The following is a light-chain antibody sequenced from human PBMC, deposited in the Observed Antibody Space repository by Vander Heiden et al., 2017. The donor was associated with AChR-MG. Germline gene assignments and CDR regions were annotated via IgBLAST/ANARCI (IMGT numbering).Light chain of an antibody. CDR1: QSVSSSY. Sequence: EIVLTQSPGPLSLSPGERATLSCRASQSVSSSYLAWYQQKPGQAPRLLIYGASSRATGIPDRFSGSGSGTDFTLTISRREPEDFAVYYCQQECSSPLTFGGGTKVEI. V-gene: IGKV3-20*01. J-gene: IGKJ4*01. CDR2: GAS. CDR3: QQECSSPLT.